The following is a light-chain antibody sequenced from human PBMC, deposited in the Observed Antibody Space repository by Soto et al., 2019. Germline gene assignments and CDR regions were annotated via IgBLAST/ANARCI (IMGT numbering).Light chain of an antibody. CDR2: EGS. J-gene: IGLJ1*01. Sequence: QSVLNQPASVSGSAGQSMTISCTGTSSDVGSYNLVSWYQQHPGKAPKLMIYEGSKRPSGVSNRFSGSKSGNTASLTISGLQAEDEADYYCCSYAGSYVFGTGTKVTVL. V-gene: IGLV2-23*01. CDR1: SSDVGSYNL. CDR3: CSYAGSYV.